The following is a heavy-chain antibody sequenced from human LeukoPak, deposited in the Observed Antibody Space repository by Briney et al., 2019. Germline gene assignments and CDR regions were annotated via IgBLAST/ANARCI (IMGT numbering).Heavy chain of an antibody. CDR1: GYTFTSYY. Sequence: ASVEVSCKASGYTFTSYYMHWVRQAPGQGLEWMGIINPGGGSTSYAQKFQGRVTMTRDTSTSTVYMELSSLRSEDTAVYYCARDLGGSCIDYWGQGTLVTVSS. V-gene: IGHV1-46*01. CDR2: INPGGGST. D-gene: IGHD2-15*01. J-gene: IGHJ4*02. CDR3: ARDLGGSCIDY.